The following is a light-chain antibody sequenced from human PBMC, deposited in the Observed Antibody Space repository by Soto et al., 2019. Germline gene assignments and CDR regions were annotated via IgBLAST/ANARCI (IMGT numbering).Light chain of an antibody. Sequence: EIVLTQSPGTLSLSPGERATLSCRASQSVSSSFLAWYQQKPGQAPRLLIYGASSRATGIPDRFSGSGSGTDFTLPISRLESEDFAVYYCQQYDSSPWTFGQGTKVQLK. CDR1: QSVSSSF. CDR2: GAS. V-gene: IGKV3-20*01. J-gene: IGKJ1*01. CDR3: QQYDSSPWT.